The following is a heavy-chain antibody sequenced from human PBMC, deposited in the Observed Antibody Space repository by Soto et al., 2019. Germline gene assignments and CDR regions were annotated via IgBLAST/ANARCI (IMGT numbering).Heavy chain of an antibody. CDR2: IYYSGST. CDR3: ARGLGDYSIYYYYYYMDV. V-gene: IGHV4-59*01. CDR1: GGSISSYY. Sequence: SETLSLTCTVSGGSISSYYWSWIRQPPGKGLEWIGYIYYSGSTNYNPSLKSRVTISVDTSKNQFSLKLSSVTAADTAVYYCARGLGDYSIYYYYYYMDVWGKGTTVTVSS. J-gene: IGHJ6*03. D-gene: IGHD4-4*01.